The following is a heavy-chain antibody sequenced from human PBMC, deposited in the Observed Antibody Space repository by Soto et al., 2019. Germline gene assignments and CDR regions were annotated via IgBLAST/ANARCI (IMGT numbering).Heavy chain of an antibody. CDR2: ISGSGGST. V-gene: IGHV3-23*01. D-gene: IGHD2-15*01. CDR3: PGYCSGGSCYSYYYYYMDV. Sequence: GGSLKLSCAASGFTFSSYAMSWARQAPGKGLEWVSAISGSGGSTYYADSVKGRFTISRDNAKNSLYLQMNSLRAEDTAVYYCPGYCSGGSCYSYYYYYMDVWGKGTTVTVSS. CDR1: GFTFSSYA. J-gene: IGHJ6*03.